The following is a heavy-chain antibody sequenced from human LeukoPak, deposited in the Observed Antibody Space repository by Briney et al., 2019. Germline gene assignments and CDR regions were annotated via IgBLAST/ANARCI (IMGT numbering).Heavy chain of an antibody. D-gene: IGHD2-21*01. CDR2: IYYSGVT. J-gene: IGHJ6*02. Sequence: SETLSLNCTVSGASLSSYYWSWIRLPPGKGLEWIGSIYYSGVTNLNPSLKRRLAMSVDTSRNLFSLKLSSVTAADTAVYYCARREGSHYSVDIWGQGTTVTVSS. CDR3: ARREGSHYSVDI. CDR1: GASLSSYY. V-gene: IGHV4-59*08.